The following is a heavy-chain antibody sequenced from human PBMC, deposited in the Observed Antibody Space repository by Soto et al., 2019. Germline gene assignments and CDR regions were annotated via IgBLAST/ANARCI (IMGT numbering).Heavy chain of an antibody. CDR3: ARDIRGYSRAFDY. CDR1: GDSVSSDNYY. D-gene: IGHD5-18*01. V-gene: IGHV4-61*01. Sequence: QVQLQESGPGLVKPSETLSLTCTVSGDSVSSDNYYWTWIRQPPGKGLEWIGYIYSSGSTNYNPSLMSRVTISLDTSSNQFSLKLTSVTAADTAVYYCARDIRGYSRAFDYWGQGTLVTVSS. J-gene: IGHJ4*02. CDR2: IYSSGST.